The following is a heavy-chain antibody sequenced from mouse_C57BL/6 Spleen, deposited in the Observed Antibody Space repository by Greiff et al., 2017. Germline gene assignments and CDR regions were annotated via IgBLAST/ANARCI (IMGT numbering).Heavy chain of an antibody. Sequence: VQLQQSGAELVRPGASVKLSCTASGFNIKDYYMHWVKQRPEQGLEWIGRIDPEDGDTEYAPKFQGKATMTADTSSNTAYLPLSSLTSEDTAVYYCTSYYSNYERLEVDYWGQGTSVTVSS. J-gene: IGHJ4*01. CDR2: IDPEDGDT. V-gene: IGHV14-1*01. D-gene: IGHD2-5*01. CDR3: TSYYSNYERLEVDY. CDR1: GFNIKDYY.